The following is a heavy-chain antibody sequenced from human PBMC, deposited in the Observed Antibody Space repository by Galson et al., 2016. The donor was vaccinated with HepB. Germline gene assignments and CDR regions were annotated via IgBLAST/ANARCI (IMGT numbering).Heavy chain of an antibody. CDR2: IRGKGFAATT. Sequence: SLRLSCAGSGYIFEDYTMGWFRQAPGKGLEWVGFIRGKGFAATTEYAASVKGRFTISRDDSNSVAYLQMDGLKTEDTAVYYCARDADAVWGTYLSYYFGYWGPGTLVSVST. CDR3: ARDADAVWGTYLSYYFGY. CDR1: GYIFEDYT. D-gene: IGHD3-16*02. V-gene: IGHV3-49*03. J-gene: IGHJ4*02.